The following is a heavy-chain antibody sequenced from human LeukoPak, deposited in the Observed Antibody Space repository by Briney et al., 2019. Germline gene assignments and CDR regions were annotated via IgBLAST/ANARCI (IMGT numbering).Heavy chain of an antibody. CDR3: AGPSLSSGWPSFDY. CDR1: RFTVSSNY. V-gene: IGHV3-66*04. Sequence: AGRSLRLSCAASRFTVSSNYMSWVRQAPGKGLEWVSVIYVGGGTYYADSVKGRFTISRDNSKNTLYLQMNSLRAEDTAVYYCAGPSLSSGWPSFDYWGQGTLVTVSS. J-gene: IGHJ4*02. CDR2: IYVGGGT. D-gene: IGHD6-19*01.